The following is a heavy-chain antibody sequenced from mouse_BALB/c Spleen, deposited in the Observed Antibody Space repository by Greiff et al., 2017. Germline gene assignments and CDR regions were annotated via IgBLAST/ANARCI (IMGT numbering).Heavy chain of an antibody. V-gene: IGHV5-9*03. Sequence: EVMLVESGGGLVKPGGSLKLSCAASGFTFSSYTMSWVRQTPEKRLEWVATISSGGGNTYYPDSVKGRFTISRDNAKNNLYLQMSSLRSEDTALYYCARCYGSSYGFDYWGQGTTLTVSS. CDR3: ARCYGSSYGFDY. J-gene: IGHJ2*01. CDR2: ISSGGGNT. CDR1: GFTFSSYT. D-gene: IGHD1-1*01.